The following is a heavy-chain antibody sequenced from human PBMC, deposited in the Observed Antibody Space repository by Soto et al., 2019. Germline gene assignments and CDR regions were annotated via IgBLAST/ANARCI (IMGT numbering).Heavy chain of an antibody. D-gene: IGHD3-10*01. CDR3: ARAGMTGHAEYFQH. V-gene: IGHV4-31*03. CDR1: GGSISSGGYY. J-gene: IGHJ1*01. Sequence: TSETLSLTCTVSGGSISSGGYYWSWIRQHPGKGLEWIGYIYYSGSTYYNPSLKSRVTISVDTSKNQFSLKLSSVTAADTAVYYCARAGMTGHAEYFQHWGQGTLVTVSS. CDR2: IYYSGST.